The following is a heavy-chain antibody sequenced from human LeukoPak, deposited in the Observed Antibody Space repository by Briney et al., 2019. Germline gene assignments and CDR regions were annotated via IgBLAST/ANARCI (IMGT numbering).Heavy chain of an antibody. Sequence: SETLSLTCTVSGGSISRYYWSWIRQPPGKGLEWIGYIYYSESTNYNPSLKSRVTISVDTSKNQFSLKLSSVTAADTAVYYCARLSGGSWTDYYFDYWGQGTLVTVSS. J-gene: IGHJ4*02. CDR2: IYYSEST. D-gene: IGHD2-15*01. V-gene: IGHV4-59*01. CDR3: ARLSGGSWTDYYFDY. CDR1: GGSISRYY.